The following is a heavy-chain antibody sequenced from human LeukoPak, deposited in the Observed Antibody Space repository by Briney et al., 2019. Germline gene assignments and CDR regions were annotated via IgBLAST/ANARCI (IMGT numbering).Heavy chain of an antibody. Sequence: PSETLSLTCTVSGGSISSGGYYWSWIRQPPGQALEWIGYIYDSGSTYYNPSLKSRVTISVDRSKNQLSLNLNSVTAADTAVYYCAIPWLEGYFDYWGQGTLVTVSS. V-gene: IGHV4-30-2*01. CDR2: IYDSGST. CDR3: AIPWLEGYFDY. D-gene: IGHD1-1*01. CDR1: GGSISSGGYY. J-gene: IGHJ4*02.